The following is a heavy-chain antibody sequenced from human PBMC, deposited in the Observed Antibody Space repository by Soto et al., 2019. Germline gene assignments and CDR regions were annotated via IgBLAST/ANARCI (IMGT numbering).Heavy chain of an antibody. CDR1: GFTFSGSA. J-gene: IGHJ3*02. CDR3: TLPYCYDSRLNDAFDI. V-gene: IGHV3-73*01. Sequence: GGSLRLSCAASGFTFSGSAMHWVRQASGKGLEWVGRIRSKANSYATAYAASVKGRFTISRDDSKNTAYLQMNSLKTEDTAVYYCTLPYCYDSRLNDAFDIWGQGTMVTVSS. CDR2: IRSKANSYAT. D-gene: IGHD3-22*01.